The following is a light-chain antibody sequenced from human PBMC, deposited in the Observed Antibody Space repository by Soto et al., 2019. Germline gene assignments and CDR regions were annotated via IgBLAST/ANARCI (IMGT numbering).Light chain of an antibody. V-gene: IGLV1-40*01. Sequence: QSALSQPPSVSGAPGQRVTISCTGSSSNIGAGYDAHWFQQVPGTAPKLLIYGSTNRPSGVPDRFSGSKSGTSASLAITGLQAEDEADYYCNSYAGSNNFVFGTGTKVTVL. J-gene: IGLJ1*01. CDR3: NSYAGSNNFV. CDR1: SSNIGAGYD. CDR2: GST.